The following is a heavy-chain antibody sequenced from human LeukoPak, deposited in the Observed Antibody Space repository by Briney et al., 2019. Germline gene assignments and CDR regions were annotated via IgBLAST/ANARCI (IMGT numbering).Heavy chain of an antibody. CDR1: GFTFSNAW. V-gene: IGHV3-15*01. J-gene: IGHJ4*02. D-gene: IGHD5-12*01. CDR2: IKSKTDGGTT. CDR3: TTGIVATEYYFDY. Sequence: GGSLRLSCVASGFTFSNAWMSWVRQAPGKGLGWVGRIKSKTDGGTTDYAAPVKGRFTISRDDSKNTLYLQMNSLKTEDTAVYYCTTGIVATEYYFDYWGQGTLVTVSS.